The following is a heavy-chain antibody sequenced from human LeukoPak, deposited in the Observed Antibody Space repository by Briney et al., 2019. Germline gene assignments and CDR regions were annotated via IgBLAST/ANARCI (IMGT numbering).Heavy chain of an antibody. Sequence: PGGSLRLSCVASGFTFSSYEMNWVRQAPGRGLEWISYMSFSGSTIYYADSVKGRFTISRDNSKNTLYLQMNSLRAEDTAVYFCASISGASWGDYWGQGTLVTVSS. CDR2: MSFSGSTI. J-gene: IGHJ4*02. CDR3: ASISGASWGDY. V-gene: IGHV3-48*03. CDR1: GFTFSSYE. D-gene: IGHD3-16*01.